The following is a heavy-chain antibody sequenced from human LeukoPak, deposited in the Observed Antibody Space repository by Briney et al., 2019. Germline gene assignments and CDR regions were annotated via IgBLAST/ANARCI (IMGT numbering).Heavy chain of an antibody. CDR2: INHSGST. D-gene: IGHD3-9*01. CDR1: GGSFSGNY. J-gene: IGHJ6*02. CDR3: ASPYYDILTGYYNGYYYGMDV. V-gene: IGHV4-34*04. Sequence: SETLYLTCAVHGGSFSGNYWTWIRQPPARGREWIGVINHSGSTNNNPSPSSRGTLSVDTSKNQFSLKLSSVTAADPAMYYCASPYYDILTGYYNGYYYGMDVWGQGTTVTVSS.